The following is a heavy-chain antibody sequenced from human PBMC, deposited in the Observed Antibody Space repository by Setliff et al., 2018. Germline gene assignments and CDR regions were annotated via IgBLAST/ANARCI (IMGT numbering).Heavy chain of an antibody. CDR2: ISLYDGHT. D-gene: IGHD5-12*01. CDR1: GYNFKTYA. J-gene: IGHJ4*02. V-gene: IGHV1-18*01. CDR3: ARGGTFRYFDY. Sequence: ASVKVSCKASGYNFKTYAISWVRQAPGQGLEWMGFISLYDGHTNYAQNFQGRLTVTTDTSTSTAYMELSSLRFDDTAVYYCARGGTFRYFDYWGQGTPVTVSS.